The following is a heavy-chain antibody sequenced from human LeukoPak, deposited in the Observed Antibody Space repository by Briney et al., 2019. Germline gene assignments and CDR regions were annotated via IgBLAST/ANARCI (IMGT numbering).Heavy chain of an antibody. CDR2: ISGGDIST. Sequence: GGSLRLSCAASAFTFSHSAMSWVRQAPGKGLEWVSNISGGDISTYYADSVKGRFTVSRDNSKNTLYLQMNSLRADDTAVYFCAKSGYNRFDYWGQGTLVTVSS. CDR3: AKSGYNRFDY. V-gene: IGHV3-23*01. CDR1: AFTFSHSA. D-gene: IGHD5-24*01. J-gene: IGHJ4*02.